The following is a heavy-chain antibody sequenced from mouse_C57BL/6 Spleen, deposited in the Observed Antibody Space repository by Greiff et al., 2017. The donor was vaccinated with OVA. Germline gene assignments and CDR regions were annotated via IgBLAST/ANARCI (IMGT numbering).Heavy chain of an antibody. Sequence: DVQLVESGPELVKPGASVKISCKASGYSFTGYYMNWVKQSPEKSLEWIGEINPSTGGTTYNQKFKAKATLTVDKSSSTAYMQLKSLTSEDSAVYYCAVTVVATDWYFDVWGTGTTVTVSS. D-gene: IGHD1-1*01. V-gene: IGHV1-42*01. J-gene: IGHJ1*03. CDR1: GYSFTGYY. CDR3: AVTVVATDWYFDV. CDR2: INPSTGGT.